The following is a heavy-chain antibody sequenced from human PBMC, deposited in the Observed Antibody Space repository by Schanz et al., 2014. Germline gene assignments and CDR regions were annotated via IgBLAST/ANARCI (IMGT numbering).Heavy chain of an antibody. CDR1: GGSISSSSYY. CDR2: IYYSGST. Sequence: QLQLQESGPGLVKPSETLSLTCTVSGGSISSSSYYWGWIRQPPGKGLEWIGSIYYSGSTYYNPSLKRRFTIPVDTSKTHFSLKLSSVTAADTAVYYCARHSGYYYYYGMDVWGQGTTVTVSS. CDR3: ARHSGYYYYYGMDV. V-gene: IGHV4-39*01. J-gene: IGHJ6*02.